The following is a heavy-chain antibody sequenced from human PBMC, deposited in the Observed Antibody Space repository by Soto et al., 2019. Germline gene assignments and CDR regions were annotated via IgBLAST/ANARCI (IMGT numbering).Heavy chain of an antibody. Sequence: SVNVSCKSSGYTFTSYGIHWVRQAPGQRLEWTGWINAGNGNTKYSEKFQGRVTVTRDTSASTAYLELSSLRSEDTAVYYCARGRPYGMDVWGQGTTVTVS. V-gene: IGHV1-3*01. CDR2: INAGNGNT. CDR3: ARGRPYGMDV. CDR1: GYTFTSYG. J-gene: IGHJ6*02.